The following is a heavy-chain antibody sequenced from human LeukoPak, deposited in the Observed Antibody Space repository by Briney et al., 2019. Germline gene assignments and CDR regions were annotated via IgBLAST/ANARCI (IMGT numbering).Heavy chain of an antibody. Sequence: GGSLRLSCAASGFTFSSYWMSWVRQAPGKGLECVANIKQDGSEKYYVDSVKGRFTISRDNAKNSLYLQMNSLRAEDTAVYYCARRDQDCSSTSCRTSHFDYWGQGTLVTVSS. CDR1: GFTFSSYW. D-gene: IGHD2-2*01. J-gene: IGHJ4*02. CDR2: IKQDGSEK. CDR3: ARRDQDCSSTSCRTSHFDY. V-gene: IGHV3-7*01.